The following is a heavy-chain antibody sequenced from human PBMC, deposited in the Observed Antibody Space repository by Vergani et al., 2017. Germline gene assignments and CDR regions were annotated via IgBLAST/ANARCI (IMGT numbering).Heavy chain of an antibody. J-gene: IGHJ6*03. Sequence: QVQLQQWGGGLLKPSETLSLTCVVNGGSFTSYHWTWIRQSPGEGLEWVGDIDHTGRPDYNPSLKSRLTMSVDKSRNQFSLTLNSVTATDTAIYFCARVNTETNGHRYFYYYMDVWGQGTAVTVS. CDR2: IDHTGRP. CDR1: GGSFTSYH. CDR3: ARVNTETNGHRYFYYYMDV. D-gene: IGHD4-11*01. V-gene: IGHV4-34*01.